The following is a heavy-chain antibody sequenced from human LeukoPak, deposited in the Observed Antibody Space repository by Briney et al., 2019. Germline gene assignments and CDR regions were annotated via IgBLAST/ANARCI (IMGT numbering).Heavy chain of an antibody. D-gene: IGHD6-6*01. CDR2: ISGSGGST. CDR3: AARRLIAARPLDAFDI. CDR1: GFTFSSYA. J-gene: IGHJ3*02. Sequence: GGSLRLSCAASGFTFSSYAMSWVRQAPGKGLEWVSAISGSGGSTYYADSVKGRITISRDNSKNTLYLQMNSLRAEDTAVYYCAARRLIAARPLDAFDIWGQGTMVTVSS. V-gene: IGHV3-23*01.